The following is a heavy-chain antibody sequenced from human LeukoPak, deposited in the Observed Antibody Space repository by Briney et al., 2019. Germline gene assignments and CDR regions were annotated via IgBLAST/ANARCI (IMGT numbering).Heavy chain of an antibody. Sequence: GGSLRLSCAASGFTFSNYWMTWVRQAPGKGLEWVANIKQDGSEKYYVDSVKGRFTISRDNAKNSLYLQMNSLRAEDTAVYYCARDWYSSSWYRGAFDIWGQGAMVTVSS. V-gene: IGHV3-7*01. CDR2: IKQDGSEK. CDR1: GFTFSNYW. CDR3: ARDWYSSSWYRGAFDI. J-gene: IGHJ3*02. D-gene: IGHD6-13*01.